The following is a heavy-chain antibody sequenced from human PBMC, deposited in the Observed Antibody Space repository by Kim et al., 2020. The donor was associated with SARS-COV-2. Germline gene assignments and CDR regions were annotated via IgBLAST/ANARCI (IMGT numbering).Heavy chain of an antibody. CDR2: IYSGGST. D-gene: IGHD3-22*01. J-gene: IGHJ6*02. CDR1: GFTVSSNY. Sequence: GGSLRLSCAASGFTVSSNYMSWVRQAPGKGLEWVSVIYSGGSTYYADSVKGRFTISRDNSKNTLYLQMNSLRAEDTAVYYCARDRTYYYDSSGYFSPRDDYYYGMDVWGQGTTVTVSS. CDR3: ARDRTYYYDSSGYFSPRDDYYYGMDV. V-gene: IGHV3-66*01.